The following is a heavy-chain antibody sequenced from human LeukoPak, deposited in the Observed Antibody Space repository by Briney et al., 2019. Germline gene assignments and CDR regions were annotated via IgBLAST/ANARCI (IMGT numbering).Heavy chain of an antibody. D-gene: IGHD1-26*01. J-gene: IGHJ6*03. CDR1: GGSISSSSYF. V-gene: IGHV4-39*07. CDR2: IYYSGST. Sequence: SETLSLTCTVSGGSISSSSYFWGWIRQPPGKGLEWIGSIYYSGSTYYNPSLKSRVTISVDTSKNQFSLKLSSVTAADTAVYYCARVYSGYYYYYYMDVWGKGTRSPSP. CDR3: ARVYSGYYYYYYMDV.